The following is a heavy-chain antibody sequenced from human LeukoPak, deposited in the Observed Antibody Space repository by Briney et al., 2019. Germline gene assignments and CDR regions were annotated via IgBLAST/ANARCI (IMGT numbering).Heavy chain of an antibody. CDR3: ARNSYGYYYYYMDV. D-gene: IGHD5-18*01. Sequence: PGGSLRLSCVGSGFTFSSHWMNWVRRAPGKGLEWVANIKQDGSEKYYVDSVKGRFTISRDNAKNSLYLQMNSLRVEDTAVYYCARNSYGYYYYYMDVWGKGTTVTVSS. CDR1: GFTFSSHW. V-gene: IGHV3-7*03. CDR2: IKQDGSEK. J-gene: IGHJ6*03.